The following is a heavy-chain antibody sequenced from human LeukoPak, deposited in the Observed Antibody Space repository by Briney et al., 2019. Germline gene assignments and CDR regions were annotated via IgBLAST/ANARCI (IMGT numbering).Heavy chain of an antibody. V-gene: IGHV1-69*05. Sequence: SVKVSCKASGGTFSSYAISWVRQAPGQGLEWMGGIIPIFGTANYAQKFQGRVTMTRDTSTSTVYMELSSLRSEDTAVYYCARGCHPVGYYYYGMDVWGQGTTVTVSS. CDR1: GGTFSSYA. D-gene: IGHD4-23*01. J-gene: IGHJ6*02. CDR2: IIPIFGTA. CDR3: ARGCHPVGYYYYGMDV.